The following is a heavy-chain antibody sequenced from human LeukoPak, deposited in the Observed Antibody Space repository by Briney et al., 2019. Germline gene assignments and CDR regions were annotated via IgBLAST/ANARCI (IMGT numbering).Heavy chain of an antibody. V-gene: IGHV4-34*01. D-gene: IGHD1-26*01. J-gene: IGHJ4*02. CDR3: ARARDRYFSGSYYFDY. CDR2: INHSGST. CDR1: GGSFSGYY. Sequence: SGTLSLTCAVYGGSFSGYYWSWIRQPPGKGLEWIGEINHSGSTNYNPSLKSRVTISVDTSKNQFSLKLSSVTAADTAVYYCARARDRYFSGSYYFDYWGQGTLVTVSS.